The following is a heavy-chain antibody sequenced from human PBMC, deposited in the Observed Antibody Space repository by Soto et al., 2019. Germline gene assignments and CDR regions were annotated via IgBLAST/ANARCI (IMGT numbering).Heavy chain of an antibody. V-gene: IGHV3-23*01. D-gene: IGHD4-17*01. J-gene: IGHJ4*02. CDR1: GFTFSSYA. CDR2: ISGSGGST. CDR3: AKDLLRGDYGDYSSADYFDY. Sequence: GGSLRLSCAAFGFTFSSYAMSWVRQAPGKGLEWVSAISGSGGSTYYADSVKGRFTISRDNSKNTLYLQMNSLRAEDTAVYYCAKDLLRGDYGDYSSADYFDYWGQGTLVTVSS.